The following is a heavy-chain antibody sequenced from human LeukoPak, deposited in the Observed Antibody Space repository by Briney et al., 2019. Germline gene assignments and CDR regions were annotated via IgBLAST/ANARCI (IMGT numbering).Heavy chain of an antibody. J-gene: IGHJ4*02. CDR2: IYYSGST. V-gene: IGHV4-39*07. CDR3: ARVVDYGDYDTEVLTFDY. Sequence: SETLSLTCTVSGGSISSSSYYWGWIRQPPGKGLEWIGSIYYSGSTYYNPSLKSRVTISGDTSKNQFSLKLSSVTAADTAVYYCARVVDYGDYDTEVLTFDYWGQGTLVTVSS. CDR1: GGSISSSSYY. D-gene: IGHD4-17*01.